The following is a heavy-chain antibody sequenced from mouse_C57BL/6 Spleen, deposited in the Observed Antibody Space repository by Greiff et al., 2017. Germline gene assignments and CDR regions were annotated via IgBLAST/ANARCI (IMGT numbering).Heavy chain of an antibody. CDR3: ARRRQLKGTAMDY. J-gene: IGHJ4*01. D-gene: IGHD3-2*02. CDR1: GFTFRDYY. Sequence: VQLQESGGGLVQPGGSLKLSCAASGFTFRDYYMYRVRQTPEKRLEWVAYISNGGGSTYYPDTVKGRFTISRDNAKNTLYLQRSRLKSEDTAMYYCARRRQLKGTAMDYWGQGTSVTVSS. V-gene: IGHV5-12*01. CDR2: ISNGGGST.